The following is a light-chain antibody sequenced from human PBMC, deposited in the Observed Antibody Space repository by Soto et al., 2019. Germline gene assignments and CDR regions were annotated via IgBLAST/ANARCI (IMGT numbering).Light chain of an antibody. CDR2: DVS. Sequence: QSVLTQPASVSGSPGQSITFSCTGTSSDIGGSMYVSWYQQHPGEAPKLIIYDVSYRPSGVSNRFSGSKSGNTASLTISGRQAEDEAVYYCSSYTSSSTRVFGGGTKLTVL. V-gene: IGLV2-14*03. J-gene: IGLJ2*01. CDR1: SSDIGGSMY. CDR3: SSYTSSSTRV.